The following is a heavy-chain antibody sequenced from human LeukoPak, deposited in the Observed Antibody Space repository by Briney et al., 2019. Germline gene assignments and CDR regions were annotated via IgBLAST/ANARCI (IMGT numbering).Heavy chain of an antibody. J-gene: IGHJ3*02. V-gene: IGHV3-13*01. D-gene: IGHD3-10*01. CDR3: ARDRGIGAFDI. CDR2: IGTAGDT. CDR1: GFTFSSYD. Sequence: GGSLRLSCAASGFTFSSYDMHWVRQATGKGLEWVSAIGTAGDTYYPGSVKGRFTISRENAKNPLYLQMNSLRAGDTAVYYCARDRGIGAFDIWGQGTMVTVSS.